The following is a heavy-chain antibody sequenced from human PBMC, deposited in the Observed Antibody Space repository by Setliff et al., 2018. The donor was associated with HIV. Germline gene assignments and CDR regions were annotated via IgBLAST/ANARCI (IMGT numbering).Heavy chain of an antibody. CDR1: GGSLSGYY. V-gene: IGHV4-34*01. J-gene: IGHJ3*02. CDR3: AREGTYSGTYWVRRVASFDI. Sequence: SETLSLTCAVYGGSLSGYYWRWIRQPPGKGLEWIGDVSHTGSTNYNPSLKSRITISADTPKNQFALKLSSVTAADTAVYYCAREGTYSGTYWVRRVASFDIWGQGTMVTVSS. CDR2: VSHTGST. D-gene: IGHD1-26*01.